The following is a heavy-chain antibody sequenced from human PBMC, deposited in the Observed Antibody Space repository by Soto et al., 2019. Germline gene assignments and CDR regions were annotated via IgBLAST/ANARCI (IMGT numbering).Heavy chain of an antibody. Sequence: SQTLSLACAISGDSVSSNTASFNWIRQSPSRGLEWLGRTYFRSKWYNDYAVSVKSRIIINPDTSNNQFSLQLNSVTLEDTAVYFCAKGDNLGPKTGYAFDPWGQGIMVTVSS. CDR3: AKGDNLGPKTGYAFDP. CDR1: GDSVSSNTAS. CDR2: TYFRSKWYN. V-gene: IGHV6-1*01. J-gene: IGHJ5*02. D-gene: IGHD5-12*01.